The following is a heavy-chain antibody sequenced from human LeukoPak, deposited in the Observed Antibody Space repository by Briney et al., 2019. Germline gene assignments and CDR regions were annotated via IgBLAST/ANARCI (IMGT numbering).Heavy chain of an antibody. D-gene: IGHD7-27*01. Sequence: GGSLRLSCAASGFTFSFTNAWMNWVRQAPGKGLEWVGHIKSKSEGETTDFAALVKGRFTISRDDSKNTVYLQMNSLKTEDTAVYYCATPPGSWGSAPFDFWGQGTVVTVSS. CDR1: GFTFSFTNAW. CDR2: IKSKSEGETT. CDR3: ATPPGSWGSAPFDF. V-gene: IGHV3-15*01. J-gene: IGHJ4*02.